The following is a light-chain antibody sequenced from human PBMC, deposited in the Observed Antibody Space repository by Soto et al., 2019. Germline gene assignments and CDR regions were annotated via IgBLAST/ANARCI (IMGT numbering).Light chain of an antibody. J-gene: IGKJ1*01. CDR2: GAS. V-gene: IGKV3-15*01. Sequence: ETLLTQSPATLSLSPGEISTLSCRSSQSVSSNLAWYQQKPGQAPRLLIYGASTRATGIPAGFSGSGSGTEFTLTISSLQSEDFAVYYCQQYNNWPSWTFGQGTKVDIK. CDR3: QQYNNWPSWT. CDR1: QSVSSN.